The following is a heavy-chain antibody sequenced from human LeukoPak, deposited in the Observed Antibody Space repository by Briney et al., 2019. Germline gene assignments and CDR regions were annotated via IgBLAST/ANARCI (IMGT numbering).Heavy chain of an antibody. J-gene: IGHJ2*01. CDR2: INPNSGGT. D-gene: IGHD2-2*01. CDR1: GYTFTGYY. V-gene: IGHV1-2*02. CDR3: ASGDIVVVPAKNYWYFDL. Sequence: ASVKVSCKASGYTFTGYYMHWVRQAPGQGLEWMGWINPNSGGTNYAQKFQGRVTITADESTSTAYMELSSLRSEDTAVYYCASGDIVVVPAKNYWYFDLWGRGTLVTVSS.